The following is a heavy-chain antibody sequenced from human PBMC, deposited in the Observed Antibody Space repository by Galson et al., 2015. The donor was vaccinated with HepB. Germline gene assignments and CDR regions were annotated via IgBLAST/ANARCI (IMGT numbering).Heavy chain of an antibody. V-gene: IGHV3-48*03. D-gene: IGHD5-24*01. CDR2: ISSSGSPQ. Sequence: SLRLSCAASGFTFGSSNMNWVRQAPGKGLEWISYISSSGSPQHYADSVRGRFTISRDNAKNSLYLQMDSLRDEDTAVYYCSRYNVDWGQGTLVTVSS. CDR1: GFTFGSSN. J-gene: IGHJ4*02. CDR3: SRYNVD.